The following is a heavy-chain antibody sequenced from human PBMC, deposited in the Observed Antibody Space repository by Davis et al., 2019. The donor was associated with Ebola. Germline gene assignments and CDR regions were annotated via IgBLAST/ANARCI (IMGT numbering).Heavy chain of an antibody. Sequence: GESLKISCAASGFTFSSYGMHWVRQAPGKGLEWVAVIWYDGSNKYYADSVKGRFTISRDNSKNSLYLQMNSLRAEDTAVYYCARDLPHYYDSSYYYGMDVWGQGTTVTVSS. V-gene: IGHV3-33*01. CDR3: ARDLPHYYDSSYYYGMDV. CDR1: GFTFSSYG. J-gene: IGHJ6*02. D-gene: IGHD3-22*01. CDR2: IWYDGSNK.